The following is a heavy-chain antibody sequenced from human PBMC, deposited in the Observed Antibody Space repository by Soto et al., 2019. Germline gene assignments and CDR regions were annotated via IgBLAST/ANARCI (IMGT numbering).Heavy chain of an antibody. V-gene: IGHV6-1*01. CDR2: IYYRSKWYD. D-gene: IGHD2-15*01. CDR3: VRLLAGGSKSGLDV. J-gene: IGHJ6*02. CDR1: GDSVSSNRAA. Sequence: SQTLSLTCAISGDSVSSNRAAWNWIRQSPSRGLEWLGRIYYRSKWYDDYALSVKSRITINPDTSKNQFSLQLKSVTPKDTAVYYCVRLLAGGSKSGLDVWGHGTTVTVCS.